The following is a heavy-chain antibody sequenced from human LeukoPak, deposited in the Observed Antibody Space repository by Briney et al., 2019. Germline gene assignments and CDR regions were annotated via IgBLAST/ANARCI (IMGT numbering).Heavy chain of an antibody. CDR1: GYTFTSYG. J-gene: IGHJ4*02. Sequence: ASVKVSCKASGYTFTSYGISWVRQAPGQGLEWMGGIIPIFGTAKYAQKFQGRVTITADKSTSTAYMELSSLRSEDTAVCYCARYYDSSNYDHDFWGQGTLVTVSS. V-gene: IGHV1-69*06. CDR3: ARYYDSSNYDHDF. D-gene: IGHD3-22*01. CDR2: IIPIFGTA.